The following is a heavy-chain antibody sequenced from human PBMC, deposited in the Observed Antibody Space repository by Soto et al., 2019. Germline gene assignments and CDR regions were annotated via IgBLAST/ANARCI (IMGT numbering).Heavy chain of an antibody. CDR3: ARDRPPGSLYGMDA. V-gene: IGHV1-18*01. J-gene: IGHJ6*02. CDR2: ISADSGYT. CDR1: GYIFTTYG. Sequence: QIKLVQSGGEMERPGASVTVSCEASGYIFTTYGLSWVRQTPAHGLEWMGWISADSGYTQYAQFLQGRVTMTRDTSTNTGYMELRDLTSDDTGIYYCARDRPPGSLYGMDAWGQGTADRLL.